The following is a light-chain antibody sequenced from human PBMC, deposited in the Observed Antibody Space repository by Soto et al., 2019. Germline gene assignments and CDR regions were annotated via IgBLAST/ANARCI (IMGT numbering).Light chain of an antibody. V-gene: IGKV1-5*03. CDR2: KAS. J-gene: IGKJ1*01. CDR1: QSISTW. Sequence: DIQMTQSPSTLSASVGDRVTITCRASQSISTWLAWYQQKPGRAPKLLIYKASSLETGGPSRFSGSGSGTEFTLIISSLQPDDFAGYYCQQYGSSSPWTFGQGTKVEIK. CDR3: QQYGSSSPWT.